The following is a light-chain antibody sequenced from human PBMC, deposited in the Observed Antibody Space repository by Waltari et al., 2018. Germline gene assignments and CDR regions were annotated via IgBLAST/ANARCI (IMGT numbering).Light chain of an antibody. CDR1: TNLLFSANNRNY. J-gene: IGKJ2*01. V-gene: IGKV4-1*01. CDR3: QRFQSIPYT. Sequence: ILLTQSPYSLALSVAQRASITGTARTNLLFSANNRNYLAWYQQKPGQPPQLLIYGASARQTGVPDRFSGSGSGTDFTLTISSLQAEDVAAYYCQRFQSIPYTFGQGTKLEIK. CDR2: GAS.